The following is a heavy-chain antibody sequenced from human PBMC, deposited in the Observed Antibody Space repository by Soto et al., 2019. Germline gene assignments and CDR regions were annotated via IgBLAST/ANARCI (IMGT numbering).Heavy chain of an antibody. Sequence: EVQLVEPGGGLVQPGGSLRLSCAASGFSVSAYEMDWVRQAPGKGLEWVSFMSVSGYRTYYPDSVKGRFTISRDNAKNSLYLQMDSLRAEDTAVYYCTREGYGGDTDAFDLWGQGTMVTVSS. D-gene: IGHD4-17*01. CDR2: MSVSGYRT. CDR3: TREGYGGDTDAFDL. V-gene: IGHV3-48*03. J-gene: IGHJ3*01. CDR1: GFSVSAYE.